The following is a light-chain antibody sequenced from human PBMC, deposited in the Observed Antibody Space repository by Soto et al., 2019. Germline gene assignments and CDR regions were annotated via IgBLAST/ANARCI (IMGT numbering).Light chain of an antibody. CDR2: AAS. J-gene: IGKJ5*01. V-gene: IGKV1-39*01. CDR1: QSISSW. CDR3: QQSYSTPIM. Sequence: EIQMTQSASTLYASVGDRVTMXCRASQSISSWLDWYQQKPGKAPKLLIDAASSLQTGVPSRFSGSGSGTDFTLTISSLQPEDFATYYCQQSYSTPIMFGQGTRLEIK.